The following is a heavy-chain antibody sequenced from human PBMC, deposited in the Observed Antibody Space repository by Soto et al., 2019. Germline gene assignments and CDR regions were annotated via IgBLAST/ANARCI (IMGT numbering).Heavy chain of an antibody. CDR2: IYYSGST. J-gene: IGHJ5*02. Sequence: TSETLSLTCTVSGGSISSYYWSWIRQPPGKGLEWIGYIYYSGSTNYNPSLKSRVTMSVDTSKNQFSLKVTSVTAADTAVYYCASGGSSNWFDPWGQGTLVTVSS. V-gene: IGHV4-59*08. D-gene: IGHD1-26*01. CDR1: GGSISSYY. CDR3: ASGGSSNWFDP.